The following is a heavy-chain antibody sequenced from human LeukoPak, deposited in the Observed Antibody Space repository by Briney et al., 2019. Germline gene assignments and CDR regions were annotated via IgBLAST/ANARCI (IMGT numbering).Heavy chain of an antibody. CDR1: GGSVSSYY. CDR2: IYYSGSS. J-gene: IGHJ4*02. Sequence: PSETLSLTCTVSGGSVSSYYWNWVRQPPGKGLEWIGYIYYSGSSNYNPSLKSRVTISVDTSKNQFSLELSSVTAADTAMYYCARDLARGRSGLDYWGQGTLVTVSS. V-gene: IGHV4-59*02. CDR3: ARDLARGRSGLDY. D-gene: IGHD3-3*01.